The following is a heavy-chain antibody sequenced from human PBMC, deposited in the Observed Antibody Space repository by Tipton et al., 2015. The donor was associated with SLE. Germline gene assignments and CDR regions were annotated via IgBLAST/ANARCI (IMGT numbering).Heavy chain of an antibody. J-gene: IGHJ6*03. V-gene: IGHV4-59*01. CDR2: IYYSGST. CDR3: ARGYYYMDV. CDR1: GGSISSYY. Sequence: TLPLTCTVSGGSISSYYWSWIRQPPGKGLEWIGYIYYSGSTNYNPSLKSRVTISVDTSKNQFSLKLSSVTAADTAVYYCARGYYYMDVWGKGTTVTVSS.